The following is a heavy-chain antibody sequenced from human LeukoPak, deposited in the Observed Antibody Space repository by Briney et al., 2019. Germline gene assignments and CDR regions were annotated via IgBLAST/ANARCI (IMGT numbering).Heavy chain of an antibody. CDR1: GYSLTDLP. CDR2: FDSQDGKT. D-gene: IGHD6-13*01. V-gene: IGHV1-24*01. CDR3: ATYSTSWYRRDYYYYYMDV. Sequence: ASVKVSCKVSGYSLTDLPIHWMRQAPGKGLEWMGGFDSQDGKTSYAQKFQGRVTMTEDTSTDTAYMELSSLTSEDTALYYCATYSTSWYRRDYYYYYMDVWGKGTTVTVSS. J-gene: IGHJ6*03.